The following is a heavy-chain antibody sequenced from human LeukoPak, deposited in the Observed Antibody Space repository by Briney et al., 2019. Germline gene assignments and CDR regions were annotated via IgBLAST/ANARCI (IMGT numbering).Heavy chain of an antibody. J-gene: IGHJ4*02. CDR3: ARAGRYCSSTSCHIRKYHYFDY. V-gene: IGHV4-34*01. CDR1: GGSFSGYY. CDR2: INHSGST. Sequence: SETLSLTCAVYGGSFSGYYWSWIRQPPGKGLEWIGEINHSGSTNYNPSLKSRVTISVDTSKNQFSLKLSSVTAADTAVYYCARAGRYCSSTSCHIRKYHYFDYWGQGTLVTVSS. D-gene: IGHD2-2*01.